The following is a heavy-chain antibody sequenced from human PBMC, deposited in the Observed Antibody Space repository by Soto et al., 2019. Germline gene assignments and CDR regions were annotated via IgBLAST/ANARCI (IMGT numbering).Heavy chain of an antibody. Sequence: ASVKVSCKASGYTFTSYGIRWVRQAPGQGLEWMGWISAYNGNTNYAQKLQGRVTMTTDTSTSTAYMELRSLRSDDTAVYYCARGRYSSGWDNWFDPWGQGTLVTVYS. CDR3: ARGRYSSGWDNWFDP. CDR1: GYTFTSYG. CDR2: ISAYNGNT. D-gene: IGHD6-19*01. V-gene: IGHV1-18*01. J-gene: IGHJ5*02.